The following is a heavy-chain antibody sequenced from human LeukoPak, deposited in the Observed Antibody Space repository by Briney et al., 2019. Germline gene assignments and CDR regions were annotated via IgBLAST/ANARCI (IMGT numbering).Heavy chain of an antibody. CDR2: VFDSGGA. CDR1: GASISDYY. D-gene: IGHD4-17*01. Sequence: SETLSLTCTVSGASISDYYWSWIRQPPGHGLEWIGYVFDSGGANYNPSLKSRLTISVDTSKNQFSVKLGSVTPADTAVYYCAAALGRYGDYSRGYYFDFWGQGTLVTVSP. J-gene: IGHJ4*02. V-gene: IGHV4-59*13. CDR3: AAALGRYGDYSRGYYFDF.